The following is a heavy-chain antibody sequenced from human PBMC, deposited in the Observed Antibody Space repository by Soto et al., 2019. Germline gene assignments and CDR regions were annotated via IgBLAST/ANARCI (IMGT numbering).Heavy chain of an antibody. D-gene: IGHD5-18*01. J-gene: IGHJ4*02. CDR1: GGSISSGGYS. CDR3: ARLCRSGYSYGTFDY. CDR2: IYHSGST. Sequence: SETLSLTCAVSGGSISSGGYSWSWIRQPPGKGLEWIGYIYHSGSTYYNPSLKSRVTISVDRSKNQFSLKLSSVTAADTAVYYCARLCRSGYSYGTFDYWGQGTLVTVSS. V-gene: IGHV4-30-2*01.